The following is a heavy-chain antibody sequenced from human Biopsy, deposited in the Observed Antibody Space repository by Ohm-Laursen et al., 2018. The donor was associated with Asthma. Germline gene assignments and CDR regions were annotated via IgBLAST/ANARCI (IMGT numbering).Heavy chain of an antibody. Sequence: SLRLSCAASGFTVSRDHMFWVRQAPGKGPEWVSVIYSGGTSHTADSVRGRFTISRVFSKNTLHLQMHSLRVEDTAVYYCARGDSSGWSHYYFDYWGQGTLVTVSS. CDR3: ARGDSSGWSHYYFDY. CDR1: GFTVSRDH. CDR2: IYSGGTS. J-gene: IGHJ4*02. D-gene: IGHD6-19*01. V-gene: IGHV3-53*01.